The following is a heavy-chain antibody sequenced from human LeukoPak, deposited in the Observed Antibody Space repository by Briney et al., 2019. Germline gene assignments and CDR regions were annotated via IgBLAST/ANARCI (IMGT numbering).Heavy chain of an antibody. J-gene: IGHJ4*02. V-gene: IGHV4-59*01. Sequence: SETLSLTCTVSGVSISSYYWSWIRQPPGKGLEWIGYIYYSGSTNYSPSLKSRVTISVDTSKNQFSLKLSSVTAADTAVYYCARGGRGGLDYWGQGTLVTVSS. CDR1: GVSISSYY. D-gene: IGHD2-15*01. CDR3: ARGGRGGLDY. CDR2: IYYSGST.